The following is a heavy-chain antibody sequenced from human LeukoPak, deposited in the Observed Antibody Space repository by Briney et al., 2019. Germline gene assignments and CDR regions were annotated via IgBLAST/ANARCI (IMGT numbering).Heavy chain of an antibody. D-gene: IGHD2-2*02. J-gene: IGHJ5*02. CDR3: ARVPDCSTTSCYTLVWLDP. V-gene: IGHV4-34*01. CDR2: VNHSGTT. Sequence: SETLSLTCAVYDGLFSGYYWSWIRQPPGMGLEWIGEVNHSGTTNYNPSLKSRVTISVDTSKSQFSLKLTSVTAADTAVYYCARVPDCSTTSCYTLVWLDPWGQGTLVTVSS. CDR1: DGLFSGYY.